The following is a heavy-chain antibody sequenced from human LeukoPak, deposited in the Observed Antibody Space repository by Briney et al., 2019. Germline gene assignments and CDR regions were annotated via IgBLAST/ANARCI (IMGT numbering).Heavy chain of an antibody. CDR2: INPYSGDT. CDR1: GYTFTGYH. D-gene: IGHD6-13*01. Sequence: ASVKVSCKASGYTFTGYHIHWVRQAPGQGLEWMGRINPYSGDTNFAQKFQGRVTMTRDTSITTAYMDLSSLTPDDTAVYFCARDQGSLTRSWYSGYWGQGTQVTVSS. CDR3: ARDQGSLTRSWYSGY. J-gene: IGHJ4*02. V-gene: IGHV1-2*06.